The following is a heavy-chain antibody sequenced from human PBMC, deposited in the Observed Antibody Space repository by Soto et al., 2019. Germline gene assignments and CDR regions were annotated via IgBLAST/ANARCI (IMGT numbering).Heavy chain of an antibody. V-gene: IGHV3-11*01. CDR1: GFTFSDSY. J-gene: IGHJ3*02. CDR3: ARDGDYYDSRGYFLRDAFDI. Sequence: QVQLVESGGGFVKPGGSLRLSCAASGFTFSDSYMSWIRQAPGKGLEWVSYISGSGDIIEYADSVKGRLTISRDNAKKSLYLQMNSLRAEDTAVYYCARDGDYYDSRGYFLRDAFDIWGQGTMVTVSS. D-gene: IGHD3-22*01. CDR2: ISGSGDII.